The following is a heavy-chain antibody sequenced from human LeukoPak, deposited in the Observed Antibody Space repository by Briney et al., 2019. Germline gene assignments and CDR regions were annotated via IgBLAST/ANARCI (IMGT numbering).Heavy chain of an antibody. J-gene: IGHJ6*02. D-gene: IGHD6-19*01. CDR1: GYTFTSYG. CDR3: ARQWLVQDYYYGMDV. Sequence: ASVKVSCKASGYTFTSYGISWVRQAPGQGLEWMGWISAYNGNTNYAQKLQGRVTMTTDTSTSIAYMELRSLRSDDTAVYYCARQWLVQDYYYGMDVWGQGTTVTVSS. CDR2: ISAYNGNT. V-gene: IGHV1-18*01.